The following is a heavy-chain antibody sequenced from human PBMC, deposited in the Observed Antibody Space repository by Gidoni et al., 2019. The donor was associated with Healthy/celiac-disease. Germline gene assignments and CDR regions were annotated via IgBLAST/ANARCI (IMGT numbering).Heavy chain of an antibody. Sequence: QLQLQESGPGLVKPSETLSLTCTVSGGSISSSSYYWGWIRQPPGKGLEWIGSIYYSGSTYYNPSLKSRVTISVDTSKNQFSLKLSSVTAADTAVYYCARTRYDYDYGDFPFDYWGQGTLVTVSS. V-gene: IGHV4-39*01. D-gene: IGHD4-17*01. CDR1: GGSISSSSYY. CDR3: ARTRYDYDYGDFPFDY. J-gene: IGHJ4*02. CDR2: IYYSGST.